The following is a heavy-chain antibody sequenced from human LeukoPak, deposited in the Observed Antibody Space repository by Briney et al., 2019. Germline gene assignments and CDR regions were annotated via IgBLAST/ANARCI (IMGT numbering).Heavy chain of an antibody. Sequence: SQTLSLTCAISGDSVSSNTAAWNWIRQSPSRGLEWLGRTYYRSKWYNDYAVSVKSRIAFNPDTSKNQFSLQLNSVTPEDTAVYYCARARGASSAIDYWGQGTLVTVSS. V-gene: IGHV6-1*01. D-gene: IGHD1-26*01. CDR2: TYYRSKWYN. CDR3: ARARGASSAIDY. CDR1: GDSVSSNTAA. J-gene: IGHJ4*02.